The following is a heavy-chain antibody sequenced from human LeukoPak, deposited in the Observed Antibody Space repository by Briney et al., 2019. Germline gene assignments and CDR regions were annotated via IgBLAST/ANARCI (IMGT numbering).Heavy chain of an antibody. CDR2: ISSSGSTI. J-gene: IGHJ4*02. CDR1: GFTFSSYE. D-gene: IGHD3-22*01. Sequence: PGGSLRLSCAASGFTFSSYEMNWVRQAPGKGLEWVSYISSSGSTIYYADSVEGRFTISRDNAKNSLYLQMNSLRAEDTAVYYCARHSGYYKSDDYWGQGTLVTVSS. CDR3: ARHSGYYKSDDY. V-gene: IGHV3-48*03.